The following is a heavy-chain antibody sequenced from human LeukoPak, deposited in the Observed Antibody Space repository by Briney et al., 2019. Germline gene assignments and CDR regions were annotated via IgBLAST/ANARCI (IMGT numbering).Heavy chain of an antibody. J-gene: IGHJ4*02. CDR1: GFTFSTYA. Sequence: GGSLRLSCAASGFTFSTYAMGWVRQTPEKGLEWVSAISGSGGSTYYADSVKGRFTISRDNSKNTLYLQMNSLRAEDAAVYYCAKDRGFGEYFPFFYWGQGTLVIVSS. CDR3: AKDRGFGEYFPFFY. CDR2: ISGSGGST. V-gene: IGHV3-23*01. D-gene: IGHD3-10*01.